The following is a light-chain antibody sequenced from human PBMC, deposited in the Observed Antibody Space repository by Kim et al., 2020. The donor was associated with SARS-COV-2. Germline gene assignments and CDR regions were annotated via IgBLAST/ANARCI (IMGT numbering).Light chain of an antibody. CDR3: QQFNTSPLS. Sequence: ARVGDRVTITCRASQDIRNSLAWYQQEPGKPPKLLIYDASTLENGVSSRFSGSGSGTDFTLTISSLQPEDFATYYCQQFNTSPLSFGGGTKVDIK. CDR1: QDIRNS. J-gene: IGKJ4*01. CDR2: DAS. V-gene: IGKV1-13*02.